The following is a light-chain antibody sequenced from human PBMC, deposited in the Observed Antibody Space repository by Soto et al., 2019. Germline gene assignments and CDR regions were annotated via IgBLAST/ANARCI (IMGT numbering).Light chain of an antibody. V-gene: IGLV2-14*01. Sequence: QSALTQPASVSGSPGQSITISCTGTISDVGAYNYVSWYQQQSGKAPKLMTHEVSNRPSGISNRFSGSKSGNTASLTISGLQAEDEADYYCSSYTTSRAYVFGIGTKVTVL. J-gene: IGLJ1*01. CDR1: ISDVGAYNY. CDR2: EVS. CDR3: SSYTTSRAYV.